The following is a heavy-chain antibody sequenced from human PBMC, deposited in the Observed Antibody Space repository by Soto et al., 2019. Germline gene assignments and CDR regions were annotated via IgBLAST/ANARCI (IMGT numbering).Heavy chain of an antibody. D-gene: IGHD3-16*02. V-gene: IGHV5-10-1*04. J-gene: IGHJ4*02. CDR3: ARLDGTYDYVWGSYRSPYFDY. CDR2: IDPSDSYT. CDR1: GYSFTSYW. Sequence: GESLKISCKGSGYSFTSYWISWVRQMPGKGLEWMGRIDPSDSYTNYSPSFQGQVTISADKSISTAYLQWSSLKASDTAMYYCARLDGTYDYVWGSYRSPYFDYWGQGTLVTVSS.